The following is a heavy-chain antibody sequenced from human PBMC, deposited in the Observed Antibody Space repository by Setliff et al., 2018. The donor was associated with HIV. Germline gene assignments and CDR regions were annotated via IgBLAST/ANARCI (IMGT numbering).Heavy chain of an antibody. CDR2: IYTSGST. D-gene: IGHD6-19*01. J-gene: IGHJ5*02. CDR3: ARAKSIAVAGTSDWFDP. CDR1: GDSISSGSYY. V-gene: IGHV4-61*01. Sequence: SETLSLTCSVSGDSISSGSYYWSWIRQPPGKGLEWIGYIYTSGSTNYNPSLRSRVTISVDTSKNHFSLRLSSVTAADTAVYYCARAKSIAVAGTSDWFDPWGQGTLVTVSS.